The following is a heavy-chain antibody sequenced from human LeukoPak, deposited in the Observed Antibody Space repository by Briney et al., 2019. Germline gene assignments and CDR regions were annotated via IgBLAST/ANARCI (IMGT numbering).Heavy chain of an antibody. J-gene: IGHJ4*02. CDR2: IYYSGST. V-gene: IGHV4-31*03. Sequence: PSQTLSLTCNVSGGSISSGGFYWGWIRQHPGKGLEWFGYIYYSGSTYYNPSVKTRVTISVDTSKNQFSLKLSSVTAADTAVYYCARGGSWYEKWGQGTLVTVSS. CDR3: ARGGSWYEK. D-gene: IGHD6-13*01. CDR1: GGSISSGGFY.